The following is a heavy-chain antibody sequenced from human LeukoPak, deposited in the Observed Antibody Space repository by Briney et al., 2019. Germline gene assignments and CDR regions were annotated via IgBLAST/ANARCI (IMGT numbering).Heavy chain of an antibody. CDR3: ARDLGVGFCSSTGCNNLNMDV. CDR1: GFLVSTNY. Sequence: GGSLRLSCAASGFLVSTNYMSWIRQAPGKGLEWVSVIYSGDNTYYADSVTGRFTISRDNSKNTLCLQMNSLRVEDTAVYYCARDLGVGFCSSTGCNNLNMDVWGKGTTVTVSS. V-gene: IGHV3-53*01. J-gene: IGHJ6*03. D-gene: IGHD2-2*01. CDR2: IYSGDNT.